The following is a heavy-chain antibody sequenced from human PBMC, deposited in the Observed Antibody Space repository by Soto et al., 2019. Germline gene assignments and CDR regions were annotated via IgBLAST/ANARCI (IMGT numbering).Heavy chain of an antibody. CDR2: IYWDDDK. CDR1: GFSLSTSGVG. J-gene: IGHJ6*02. CDR3: IQSRCGGDCLQSYASHSYYGMDV. Sequence: SGPTLVNPTQTLTLTCTFSGFSLSTSGVGVGWIRQPPGKALEWLALIYWDDDKRYSPSLRSRLTISKDTSKNQVVLTMTNMDPVDTATYYCIQSRCGGDCLQSYASHSYYGMDVWGQGTTVTVSS. D-gene: IGHD2-21*02. V-gene: IGHV2-5*02.